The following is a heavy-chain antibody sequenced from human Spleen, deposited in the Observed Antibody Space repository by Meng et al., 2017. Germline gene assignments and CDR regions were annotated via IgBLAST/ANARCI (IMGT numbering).Heavy chain of an antibody. CDR3: ARATAAGFNY. CDR1: CGSVSSGSYY. Sequence: QVQPEETGPGVVRPSDPLSLTCTVSCGSVSSGSYYWSWIRQPPGKGLEWIGYIYYSGSTSYNPSLKSRVTISVDTSKNQFSLKLSSVTAADTAVYYCARATAAGFNYWGQGTLVTVSS. V-gene: IGHV4-61*01. J-gene: IGHJ4*02. CDR2: IYYSGST. D-gene: IGHD6-13*01.